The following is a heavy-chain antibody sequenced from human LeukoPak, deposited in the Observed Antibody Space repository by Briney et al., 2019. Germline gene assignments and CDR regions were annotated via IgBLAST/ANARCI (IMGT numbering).Heavy chain of an antibody. CDR2: ISWNSGSI. V-gene: IGHV3-9*03. D-gene: IGHD1-7*01. J-gene: IGHJ3*02. Sequence: PGGSLRLSCAASGFTFDDYAMHWVRQAPGKGLEWVSGISWNSGSIGYADSVKGRFTISRDNAKNSLYLQMNSLRAEDMALYYCAKDTRYNWNYGGAFDIWGQGTMVTVSS. CDR3: AKDTRYNWNYGGAFDI. CDR1: GFTFDDYA.